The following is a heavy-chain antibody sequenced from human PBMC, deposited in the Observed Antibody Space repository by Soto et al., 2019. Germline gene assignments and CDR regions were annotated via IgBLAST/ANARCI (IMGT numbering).Heavy chain of an antibody. V-gene: IGHV1-69*13. J-gene: IGHJ6*02. CDR1: GGTFSSYA. CDR2: IIPIFGTA. Sequence: VASVKVSCKASGGTFSSYAISWVRQAPGQGLEWMGGIIPIFGTANYAQKFQGRVTITADESTSTAYMELSSLRSEDTAVYYCARLGADTAMDFYYYYGMDVWGQGTTVTVSS. D-gene: IGHD5-18*01. CDR3: ARLGADTAMDFYYYYGMDV.